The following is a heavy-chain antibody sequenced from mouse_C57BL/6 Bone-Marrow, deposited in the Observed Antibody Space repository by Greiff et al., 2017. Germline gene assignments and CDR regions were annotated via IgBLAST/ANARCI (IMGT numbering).Heavy chain of an antibody. Sequence: VQLQQSGPGLVQPSQSLSITCTVSGFSLTSYGVHWVRQSPGKGLEWLGVIWSGGSTDYNAAFISRLSTRKDNSKSQFFIKMNRLQADDTAIYNCTSPQLGYYYAMDYWGQGTSVTVSS. CDR1: GFSLTSYG. J-gene: IGHJ4*01. V-gene: IGHV2-2*01. CDR2: IWSGGST. CDR3: TSPQLGYYYAMDY. D-gene: IGHD4-1*02.